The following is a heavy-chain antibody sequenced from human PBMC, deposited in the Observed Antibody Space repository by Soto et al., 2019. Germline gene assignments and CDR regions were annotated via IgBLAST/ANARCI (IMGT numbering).Heavy chain of an antibody. CDR2: IYYSGST. CDR1: GGSISSSSYY. D-gene: IGHD1-26*01. CDR3: AINTWEPLRRKDY. Sequence: QLQLQESGPGLVKPSETLSLTCTVSGGSISSSSYYWGWIRQPPGKGLEWIGSIYYSGSTYYNPSLKSRVTISVDTSKNQFSRKRSSVTAADTAVYYCAINTWEPLRRKDYWGQGTLVTVSS. V-gene: IGHV4-39*01. J-gene: IGHJ4*02.